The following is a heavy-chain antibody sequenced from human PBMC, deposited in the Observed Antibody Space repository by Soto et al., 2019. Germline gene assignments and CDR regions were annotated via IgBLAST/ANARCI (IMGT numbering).Heavy chain of an antibody. CDR2: IYCSGTT. D-gene: IGHD2-21*01. Sequence: SETLSLTCTVSGGSISTGGYYWSWIRQHPGKGLECIGYIYCSGTTYYNPSLKSRVTISVDASKSQFSLKLSSVTAADTAVYYCATNGGYCDGSGPNYFPHWGQGTLVTVSS. CDR3: ATNGGYCDGSGPNYFPH. J-gene: IGHJ1*01. V-gene: IGHV4-31*03. CDR1: GGSISTGGYY.